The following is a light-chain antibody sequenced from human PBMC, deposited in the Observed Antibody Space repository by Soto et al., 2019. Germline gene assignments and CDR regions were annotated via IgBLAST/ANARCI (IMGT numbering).Light chain of an antibody. CDR3: QHLNTYPIT. Sequence: IQLTQSPSSLSASVGDRVTISCRASQDISTHLAWFAQKPGRAPQLLIYAASTLHSGVPSRFSGSGSGTDFTLTISRLQPEDFATYYCQHLNTYPITFGPGTRMEI. V-gene: IGKV1-9*01. CDR1: QDISTH. CDR2: AAS. J-gene: IGKJ5*01.